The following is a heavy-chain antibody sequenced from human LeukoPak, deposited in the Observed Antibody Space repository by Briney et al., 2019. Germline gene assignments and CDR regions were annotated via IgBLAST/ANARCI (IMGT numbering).Heavy chain of an antibody. V-gene: IGHV3-21*01. CDR1: GFTFSSYA. CDR3: ARSHSGSYPEFDY. CDR2: ISSSSSYI. J-gene: IGHJ4*02. Sequence: GGSLRLSCAASGFTFSSYAMHWVRQAPGKGLEWVSSISSSSSYIYYADSVKGRFTISRDNAKNSLYLQMNSLRAEDTAVYYCARSHSGSYPEFDYWGQGTLVTVSS. D-gene: IGHD1-26*01.